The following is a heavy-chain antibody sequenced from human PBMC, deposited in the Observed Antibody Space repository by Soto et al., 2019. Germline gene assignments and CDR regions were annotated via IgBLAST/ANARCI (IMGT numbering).Heavy chain of an antibody. D-gene: IGHD2-15*01. CDR1: GGSISSSSYY. J-gene: IGHJ5*02. V-gene: IGHV4-39*01. CDR3: ARSPAICSGGSCYSSRDWFDP. CDR2: IYYSGST. Sequence: SETLSLTCTVSGGSISSSSYYWGWIRQPPGKGLEWIGSIYYSGSTYYNPSLKSRVTISVDTSKNQFSLKLSSVTAADTAVYYCARSPAICSGGSCYSSRDWFDPWGQGTLVTVYS.